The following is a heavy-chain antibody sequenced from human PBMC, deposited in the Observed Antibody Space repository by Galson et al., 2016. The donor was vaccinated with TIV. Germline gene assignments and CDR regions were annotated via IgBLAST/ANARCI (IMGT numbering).Heavy chain of an antibody. J-gene: IGHJ4*02. V-gene: IGHV3-23*01. D-gene: IGHD4-17*01. CDR1: GFTFSSFA. Sequence: SLRLSCAASGFTFSSFAVSWVRQAPGKGLEWVSGISAGGGTTNYADSVKGRFTISRDNPKNTLYLQMSSLRAEDTAVYSCAKMESRGMDYVCRFDFWGQGSLATVSS. CDR3: AKMESRGMDYVCRFDF. CDR2: ISAGGGTT.